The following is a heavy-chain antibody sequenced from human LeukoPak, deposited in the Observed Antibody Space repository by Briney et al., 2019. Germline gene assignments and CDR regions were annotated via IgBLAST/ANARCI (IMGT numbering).Heavy chain of an antibody. V-gene: IGHV3-33*01. CDR1: GSTFSRYG. CDR3: ARDGHGYGPSYFDT. CDR2: IWYDGTNE. J-gene: IGHJ4*02. D-gene: IGHD5-18*01. Sequence: GGSLRLSCTASGSTFSRYGMHWVRQAPGKGLEWVSAIWYDGTNEQYADSVKGRFTISRDNSKQTLYLQMNSLRDDDTAFYYCARDGHGYGPSYFDTWGQGTLVTVSS.